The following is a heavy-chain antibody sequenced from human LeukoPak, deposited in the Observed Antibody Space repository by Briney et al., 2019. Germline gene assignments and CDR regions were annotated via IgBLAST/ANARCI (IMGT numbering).Heavy chain of an antibody. CDR2: IYNSGNT. D-gene: IGHD3-22*01. CDR1: GASISTNY. V-gene: IGHV4-4*07. J-gene: IGHJ4*02. CDR3: ARGSFDSSGYYVFDY. Sequence: SENLSLTCSVSGASISTNYWGWIRQPAGKGLEWIGRIYNSGNTNYSPSLETRVTMSADTSKNHFSLRLTSVTAADTAVYYCARGSFDSSGYYVFDYWGQGRLVTVSS.